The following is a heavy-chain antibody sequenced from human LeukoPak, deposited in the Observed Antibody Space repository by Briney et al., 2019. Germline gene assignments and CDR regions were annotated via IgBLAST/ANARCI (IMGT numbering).Heavy chain of an antibody. J-gene: IGHJ4*02. CDR2: IYHSGST. CDR1: GYSISSGYY. CDR3: ARQSSTGLSATDY. V-gene: IGHV4-38-2*01. Sequence: PSETLSLTCAVSGYSISSGYYWGWIRQPPGKGLEWIGSIYHSGSTYYNPSLRSRVTISVDTSKNQFSLKLSSVTAADTAVYYCARQSSTGLSATDYWGQGTLDTVSS. D-gene: IGHD2-2*01.